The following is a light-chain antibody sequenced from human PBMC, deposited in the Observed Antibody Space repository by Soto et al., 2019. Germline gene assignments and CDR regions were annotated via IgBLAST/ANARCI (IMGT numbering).Light chain of an antibody. Sequence: EIVLTQSPGTLSLSPGERATRSCRASQSVSSSYLAWYRQKPGQAPRLLIYGASSRATGIADRFSGSWSGTDFTLTISRLEPEDFAVYYCQEYGTSGVTFGPGTKVDIK. CDR3: QEYGTSGVT. V-gene: IGKV3-20*01. CDR1: QSVSSSY. CDR2: GAS. J-gene: IGKJ3*01.